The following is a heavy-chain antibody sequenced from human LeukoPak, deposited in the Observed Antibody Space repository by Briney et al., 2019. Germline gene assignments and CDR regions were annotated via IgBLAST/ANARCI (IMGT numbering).Heavy chain of an antibody. CDR3: AKGQELDDGVFDS. Sequence: GGSLGLSCAASGFTFSRIAMTWVRQAPGKGLEWVSTIRSNGDTAYNADSVRGRFAISRDNSKNALFLQMSSLRVEDTAIYYCAKGQELDDGVFDSWGQGTLVTVSS. D-gene: IGHD1-1*01. V-gene: IGHV3-23*01. CDR1: GFTFSRIA. J-gene: IGHJ4*02. CDR2: IRSNGDTA.